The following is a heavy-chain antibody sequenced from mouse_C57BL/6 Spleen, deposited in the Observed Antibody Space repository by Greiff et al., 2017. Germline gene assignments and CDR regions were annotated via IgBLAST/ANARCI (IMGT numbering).Heavy chain of an antibody. Sequence: EVQVVESGGGLVQSGRSLRLSCATSGFTFSDFYMAWVRQAPGKGLEWIAASRNKANDYTTEYSASVKGRFIVSRDTSQSILYLQMNALRAEDTAIYYCARAYYSNWYCDVWGTGTTVTVSS. D-gene: IGHD2-5*01. CDR1: GFTFSDFY. V-gene: IGHV7-1*01. J-gene: IGHJ1*03. CDR3: ARAYYSNWYCDV. CDR2: SRNKANDYTT.